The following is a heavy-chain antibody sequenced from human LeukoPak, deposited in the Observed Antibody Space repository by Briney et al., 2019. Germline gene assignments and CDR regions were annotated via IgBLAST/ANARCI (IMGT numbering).Heavy chain of an antibody. D-gene: IGHD2-15*01. CDR1: GFTVSSNY. V-gene: IGHV3-53*05. J-gene: IGHJ4*02. CDR2: IYSGGST. CDR3: AKEYCSGGSCYSGSLYY. Sequence: GGSLRLSCAASGFTVSSNYMSWVRQAPGKGLEWVSVIYSGGSTYYADSVKGRFTISRDNSKNTLYLQMNSLRAEDTAVYYCAKEYCSGGSCYSGSLYYWGQGTLVTVSS.